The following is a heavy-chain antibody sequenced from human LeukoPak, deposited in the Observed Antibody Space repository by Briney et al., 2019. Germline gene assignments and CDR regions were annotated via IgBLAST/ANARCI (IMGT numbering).Heavy chain of an antibody. CDR1: GFTFSSYA. Sequence: GGSLRLSCAASGFTFSSYAMSWVRQAPGKGLEWVSAISGGGGSSTYYADSVKGRFTISRDTPKNTLYLQMNSLRAEGTAIYYCANSAAVGTFYWGQRTLVTVSS. J-gene: IGHJ4*02. CDR2: ISGGGGSST. D-gene: IGHD6-13*01. V-gene: IGHV3-23*01. CDR3: ANSAAVGTFY.